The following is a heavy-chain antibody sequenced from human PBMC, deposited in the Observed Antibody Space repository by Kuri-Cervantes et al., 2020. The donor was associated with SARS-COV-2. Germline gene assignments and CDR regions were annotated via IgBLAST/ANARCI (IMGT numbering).Heavy chain of an antibody. CDR2: IRSKANNFAT. J-gene: IGHJ5*02. D-gene: IGHD1-26*01. CDR3: TTLLNWFDP. Sequence: GGSLRLSCEASGFTFSSSAIHWVRQASGKGLEWVGRIRSKANNFATAYAAPVKGRFTISRDDSKNTTYLQMNSLEAEDTAVYYCTTLLNWFDPWGQGILVTVSS. CDR1: GFTFSSSA. V-gene: IGHV3-73*01.